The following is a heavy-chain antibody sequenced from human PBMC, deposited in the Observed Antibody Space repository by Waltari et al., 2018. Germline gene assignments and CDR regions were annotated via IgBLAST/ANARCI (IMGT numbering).Heavy chain of an antibody. J-gene: IGHJ4*02. CDR3: AGDSWQEGDGVFGY. Sequence: VQLVQSGAEVKKPGSSVKGSCKASGGTFSSYAISWVRQANGTRLEWMGRMIPVLGTANYAQTIKGRVTMTAEKSTSTAYMELSSLRSKDTAVYYCAGDSWQEGDGVFGYGGQGTLVTVSS. D-gene: IGHD2-15*01. CDR2: MIPVLGTA. CDR1: GGTFSSYA. V-gene: IGHV1-69*08.